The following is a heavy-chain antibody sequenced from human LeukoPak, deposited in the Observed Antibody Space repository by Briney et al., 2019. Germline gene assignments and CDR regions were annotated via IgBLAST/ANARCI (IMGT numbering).Heavy chain of an antibody. CDR1: GGSISSYY. D-gene: IGHD2-2*01. CDR2: IYTSGST. V-gene: IGHV4-4*07. J-gene: IGHJ6*03. CDR3: ARGGYCSSTSCYTNYYYYYMDV. Sequence: SETLSLTCTVSGGSISSYYWSWIRQPAGKGLEWIGRIYTSGSTNYNPSLKSRVTMSVDTSKNQFSLKLSSVTAADTAVYYCARGGYCSSTSCYTNYYYYYMDVWGKGTTVTVSS.